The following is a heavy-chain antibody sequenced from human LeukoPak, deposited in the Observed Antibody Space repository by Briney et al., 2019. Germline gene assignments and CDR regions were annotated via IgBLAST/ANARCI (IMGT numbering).Heavy chain of an antibody. Sequence: EASVKVSCKASGYTFTGYYIHWVRQAPGQGLEWVGRINPSSGVTYYVQKFEGRVTMTRDTSVSTVYMEVGNLTSDDTAMYFCARRGFDSWGQGTLVTVSS. D-gene: IGHD3-16*01. CDR1: GYTFTGYY. V-gene: IGHV1-2*06. CDR3: ARRGFDS. CDR2: INPSSGVT. J-gene: IGHJ4*02.